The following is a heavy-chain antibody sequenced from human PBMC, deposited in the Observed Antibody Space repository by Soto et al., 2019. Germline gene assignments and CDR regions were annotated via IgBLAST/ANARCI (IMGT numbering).Heavy chain of an antibody. Sequence: EVQLLESGGGLVQPGGSLRLSCAASGFTFSSYAMSWVRQAPGKGLEWVSAISGRGGSTDYADSVKGRFTISRDNSKNTLYLQMNSLRAEDTAVYYCAKVRVKYSHYGMDVWGQGTTVTVSS. CDR2: ISGRGGST. V-gene: IGHV3-23*01. D-gene: IGHD6-6*01. CDR3: AKVRVKYSHYGMDV. J-gene: IGHJ6*02. CDR1: GFTFSSYA.